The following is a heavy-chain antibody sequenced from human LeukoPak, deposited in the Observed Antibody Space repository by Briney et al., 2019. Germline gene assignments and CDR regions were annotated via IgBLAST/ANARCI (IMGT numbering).Heavy chain of an antibody. CDR2: ISGSGGST. V-gene: IGHV3-23*01. J-gene: IGHJ4*02. CDR1: GFTFSSYA. Sequence: GGSLRLSCAASGFTFSSYAMSWVRQAPGKGLEWVSAISGSGGSTYYADSVKGRFTISRDNSKNTLYLQMNSLRAEDTAVYYCAKRGEAKGYDFWSGSYFDYWGQGTLVTVSS. D-gene: IGHD3-3*01. CDR3: AKRGEAKGYDFWSGSYFDY.